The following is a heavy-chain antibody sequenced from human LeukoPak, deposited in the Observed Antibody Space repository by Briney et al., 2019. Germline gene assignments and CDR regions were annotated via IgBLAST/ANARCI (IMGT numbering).Heavy chain of an antibody. CDR3: ARLEYSSSWYLSY. J-gene: IGHJ4*02. Sequence: KPSETLSLTCTVSGGSISSYYWSWIRQPAGKGLEWIGRIYSSGSTNYNPSLKSRVTISVDTSKNQFSLKLSSVTAADTAVYYCARLEYSSSWYLSYWGQGTPVTVSS. CDR2: IYSSGST. V-gene: IGHV4-4*07. CDR1: GGSISSYY. D-gene: IGHD6-13*01.